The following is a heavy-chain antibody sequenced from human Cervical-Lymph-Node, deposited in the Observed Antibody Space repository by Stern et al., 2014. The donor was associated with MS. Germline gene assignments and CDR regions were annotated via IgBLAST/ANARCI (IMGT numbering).Heavy chain of an antibody. J-gene: IGHJ4*02. CDR1: GFTFSSYG. Sequence: VQLVESGGGVVQPGGSLRLSCAASGFTFSSYGMHWVRQAPGKGLEWVAFVWCDGSNENYADSVKGRFTISRDNSKNTLYLQLNSLRAEDTALYYCARGIDDYNAVDYWGQGTLVTVSS. V-gene: IGHV3-33*01. CDR3: ARGIDDYNAVDY. CDR2: VWCDGSNE. D-gene: IGHD5-24*01.